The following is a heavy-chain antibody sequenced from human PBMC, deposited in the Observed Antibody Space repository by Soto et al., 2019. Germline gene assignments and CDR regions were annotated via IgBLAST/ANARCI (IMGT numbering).Heavy chain of an antibody. CDR3: ASRYDSSGYYHNTAYAFDI. Sequence: QVQLVQSGAEVKKPGSSVKVSCKASGGTFSSYAISWVRQAPGQGLEWMGGIIPIFGTANYAQKFHGRVTITADESTSTAYMELSSLRSEDTAVYYCASRYDSSGYYHNTAYAFDIWGQGTMVTVSS. CDR2: IIPIFGTA. D-gene: IGHD3-22*01. CDR1: GGTFSSYA. V-gene: IGHV1-69*01. J-gene: IGHJ3*02.